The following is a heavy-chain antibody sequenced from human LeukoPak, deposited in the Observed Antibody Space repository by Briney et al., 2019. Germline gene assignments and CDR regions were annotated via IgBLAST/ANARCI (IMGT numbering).Heavy chain of an antibody. CDR2: MNPNSGNT. CDR3: ARGNQGLPPYNLWFGELFYWFDP. CDR1: GYTFTSYD. Sequence: GASVKVSCKASGYTFTSYDINWVRQATGQGLEWMGWMNPNSGNTGYAQKFQGRVTMTRNTSISTAYMELSSLRSEDTAVYYCARGNQGLPPYNLWFGELFYWFDPWGQGTLVTVSS. V-gene: IGHV1-8*01. J-gene: IGHJ5*02. D-gene: IGHD3-10*01.